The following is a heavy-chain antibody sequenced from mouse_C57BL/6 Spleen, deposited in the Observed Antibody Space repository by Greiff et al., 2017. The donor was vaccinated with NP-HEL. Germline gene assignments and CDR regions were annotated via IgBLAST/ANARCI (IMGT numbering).Heavy chain of an antibody. D-gene: IGHD2-2*01. V-gene: IGHV6-6*01. J-gene: IGHJ2*01. CDR2: IRNKANNHAT. CDR1: GFTFSDAW. CDR3: TYGYDWYYFDY. Sequence: EVMLVESGGGLVQPGGSMKLSCAASGFTFSDAWMDWVRQSPEKGLEWVAEIRNKANNHATYYAESVKGRFTISRDDSKSSVYLQMNSLRAEDTGIYYCTYGYDWYYFDYWGQGTTLTVSS.